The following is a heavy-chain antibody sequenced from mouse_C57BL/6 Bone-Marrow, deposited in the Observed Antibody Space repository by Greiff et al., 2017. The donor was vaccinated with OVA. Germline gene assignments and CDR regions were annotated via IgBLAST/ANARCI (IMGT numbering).Heavy chain of an antibody. CDR1: GYTFTDYY. CDR3: ASPSFAY. CDR2: IYPGSGNT. D-gene: IGHD6-1*01. J-gene: IGHJ3*01. V-gene: IGHV1-76*01. Sequence: QVQLKESGAELVRPGASVKLSCKASGYTFTDYYINWVKQRPGQGLEWIARIYPGSGNTYYNEKFKGKATLTAEKSSSTAYMQLSSLTSEDSAVYFCASPSFAYWSQGTLVTVSA.